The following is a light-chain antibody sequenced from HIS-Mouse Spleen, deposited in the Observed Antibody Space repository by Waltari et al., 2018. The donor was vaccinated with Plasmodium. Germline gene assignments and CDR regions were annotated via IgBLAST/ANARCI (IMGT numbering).Light chain of an antibody. V-gene: IGLV3-10*01. J-gene: IGLJ3*02. CDR1: ALPKKY. CDR3: YSTDSSGNHRV. Sequence: SYELTQPPSVSVSPGQTARITCSGDALPKKYAYWYQQTSGQAPVLVIYEDSRRHPGIPERFSGSSSGTMATLTISGAQVEDEADYYCYSTDSSGNHRVFGGGTKLTVL. CDR2: EDS.